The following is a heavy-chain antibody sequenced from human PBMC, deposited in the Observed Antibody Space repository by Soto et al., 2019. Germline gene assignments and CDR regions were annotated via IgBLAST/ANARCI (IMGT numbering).Heavy chain of an antibody. V-gene: IGHV4-59*08. J-gene: IGHJ5*02. CDR3: ARPGGYCTNGVCYNNWFDP. Sequence: PSGTLCLTCTFADGSISSYYWTWIRQPPGKGLEWIGYIYYSGSTNYNPSLKSRVTMSVDTSKNQFSLKLSSVTAADTVVYYCARPGGYCTNGVCYNNWFDPWGQGTLVSVSS. CDR2: IYYSGST. CDR1: DGSISSYY. D-gene: IGHD2-8*01.